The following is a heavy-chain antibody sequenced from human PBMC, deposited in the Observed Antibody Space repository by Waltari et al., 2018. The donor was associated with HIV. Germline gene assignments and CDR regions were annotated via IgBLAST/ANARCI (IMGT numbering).Heavy chain of an antibody. J-gene: IGHJ3*02. V-gene: IGHV1-18*01. Sequence: QVQLVQSGAEVKKPGASLKVSCKASGYSFPRYGISWVRQAPGQGLEWIGWISVYNDNTKYAQKIQDRLMTTDSPTSTAYMELRSLRSDDTAVYYCARAPMTTVTSRGFDIWGQGTMVIVSS. CDR2: ISVYNDNT. CDR1: GYSFPRYG. D-gene: IGHD4-17*01. CDR3: ARAPMTTVTSRGFDI.